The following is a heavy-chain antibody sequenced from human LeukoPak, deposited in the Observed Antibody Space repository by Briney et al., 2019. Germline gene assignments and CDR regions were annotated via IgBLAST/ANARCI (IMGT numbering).Heavy chain of an antibody. CDR2: ISNDGSNS. CDR3: ARAFSTTAFDY. Sequence: SGGSLRLSCAASGFTFSSYAMSWVRQAPGKGLEWVAVISNDGSNSYYADSVKGRFTISRDNSKNTLYLQMNILRAEDTAVYYCARAFSTTAFDYWGQGTLVTVSS. D-gene: IGHD4-17*01. J-gene: IGHJ4*02. V-gene: IGHV3-30*04. CDR1: GFTFSSYA.